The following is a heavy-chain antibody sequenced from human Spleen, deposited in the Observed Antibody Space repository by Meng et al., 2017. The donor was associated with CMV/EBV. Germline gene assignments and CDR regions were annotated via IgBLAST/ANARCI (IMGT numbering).Heavy chain of an antibody. V-gene: IGHV1-2*02. Sequence: ASVKVSCKASGYTFTGYYIHWVRQAPGQGLEWMGWINPNSGDTNYAQKFEDRVTMTRDTSISTAYMELSRLRSDDTAVYYCARSSSSSYYNWFDPWGQGTLVTVSS. CDR1: GYTFTGYY. D-gene: IGHD6-6*01. CDR3: ARSSSSSYYNWFDP. CDR2: INPNSGDT. J-gene: IGHJ5*02.